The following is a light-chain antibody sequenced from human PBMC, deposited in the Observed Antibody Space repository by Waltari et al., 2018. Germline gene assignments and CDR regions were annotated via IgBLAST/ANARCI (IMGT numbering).Light chain of an antibody. CDR1: QDINIH. Sequence: DIQVTQSRSSLSADVGDRVTITCRASQDINIHLAWYQQKPVRVPKLLIYAASTLQSGVPSRFSGSGSGTDFTLTISSLQPEDFATYYCKKYNNVPQPFGGGTKVEI. V-gene: IGKV1-27*01. J-gene: IGKJ4*01. CDR3: KKYNNVPQP. CDR2: AAS.